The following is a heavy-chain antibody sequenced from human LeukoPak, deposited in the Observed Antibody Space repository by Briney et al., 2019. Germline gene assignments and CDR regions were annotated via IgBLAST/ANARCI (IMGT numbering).Heavy chain of an antibody. Sequence: GGSLRLSCAASGFTFSSYWMSWVRQAPGKGLEWVSYISSSGSTIYYADSVKGRFTISRDNAKNSLYLQMNSLRAEDTAVYYCAELGITLIGGVWGKGTTVTISS. J-gene: IGHJ6*04. D-gene: IGHD3-10*02. CDR3: AELGITLIGGV. CDR1: GFTFSSYW. CDR2: ISSSGSTI. V-gene: IGHV3-48*04.